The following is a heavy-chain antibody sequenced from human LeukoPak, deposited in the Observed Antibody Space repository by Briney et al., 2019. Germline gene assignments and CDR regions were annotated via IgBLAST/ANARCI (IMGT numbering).Heavy chain of an antibody. CDR1: GGSFSGYY. J-gene: IGHJ6*03. CDR3: ARGPRHRYSNQRSYYYYYYMDV. CDR2: INHSGST. Sequence: SETLFLTCAVYGGSFSGYYWSWIRQPPGKGLEWIGEINHSGSTNYNPSLKSRVTISVDTSKNQFSLKLSSVTAADTAVYYCARGPRHRYSNQRSYYYYYYMDVWGKGTTVTVSS. V-gene: IGHV4-34*01. D-gene: IGHD4-11*01.